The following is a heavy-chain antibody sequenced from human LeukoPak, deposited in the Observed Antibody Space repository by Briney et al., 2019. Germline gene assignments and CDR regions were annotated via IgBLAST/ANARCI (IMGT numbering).Heavy chain of an antibody. V-gene: IGHV4-59*01. CDR1: GGSICSYY. Sequence: SETLSLTCTVSGGSICSYYWSWIRQPPGKGLEWIGYIYYSGSTNYNPSLKSRVTISVDTSKNQFSLKLSSVTAADTAVYYCARGVTTWFDPWGQGTLVTVSS. D-gene: IGHD4-17*01. J-gene: IGHJ5*02. CDR2: IYYSGST. CDR3: ARGVTTWFDP.